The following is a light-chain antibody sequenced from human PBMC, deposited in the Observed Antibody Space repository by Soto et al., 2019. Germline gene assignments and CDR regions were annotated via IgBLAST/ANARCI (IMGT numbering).Light chain of an antibody. CDR2: DTS. V-gene: IGKV3-11*01. J-gene: IGKJ5*01. CDR3: QQRQYWPPIT. Sequence: VLTQSPATLSLSPGERATLSCRASLDVNSYLAWYQQKPGQAPRLLVYDTSNRATGVPARFSGSGSGTDFTLTISSLESEDCAIYYCQQRQYWPPITFGQGTRLEIK. CDR1: LDVNSY.